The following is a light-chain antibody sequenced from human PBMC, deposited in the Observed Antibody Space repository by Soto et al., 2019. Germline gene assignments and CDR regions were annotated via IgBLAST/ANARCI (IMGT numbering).Light chain of an antibody. Sequence: QSALTQVASVSGSPGQSITVSCFGTRSDIGSYNDVSCYQQYPGKAPKLMIFEVTKRPSGVSNRFSGSKSGSTASLTISGLQAEDEADYYCCSYAGSGTWMFGGGTKLTVL. CDR1: RSDIGSYND. CDR2: EVT. V-gene: IGLV2-23*02. CDR3: CSYAGSGTWM. J-gene: IGLJ3*02.